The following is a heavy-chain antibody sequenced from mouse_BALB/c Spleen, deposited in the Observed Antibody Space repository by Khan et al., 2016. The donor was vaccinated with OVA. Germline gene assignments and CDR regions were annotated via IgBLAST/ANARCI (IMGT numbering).Heavy chain of an antibody. V-gene: IGHV3-2*02. Sequence: EVQLVESGPGLVKPSQSLSLTCTVTGYSITSDYAWNWIRQFPGNKLEWMGYISSSGSTNYNPALKSRISLPRDTSKNQFFLQLNSVTTEDTATYVCARDGSRYNYAMDYWGQGTSVTVSS. CDR1: GYSITSDYA. CDR2: ISSSGST. CDR3: ARDGSRYNYAMDY. J-gene: IGHJ4*01. D-gene: IGHD2-3*01.